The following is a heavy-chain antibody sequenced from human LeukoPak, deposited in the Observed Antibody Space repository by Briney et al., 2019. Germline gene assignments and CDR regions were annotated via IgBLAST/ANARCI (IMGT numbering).Heavy chain of an antibody. CDR1: GGSSSGYY. D-gene: IGHD3-10*01. J-gene: IGHJ4*02. CDR2: INHSGST. Sequence: SETLSLTCAVYGGSSSGYYWSWIRQPPGKGLEWIGEINHSGSTNYNPTLKSRVTISVDTSKNQFSLKLSSVTAADTAVYYCARNRRSLTYYYGSGSYFHWGQGTLVTVSS. V-gene: IGHV4-34*01. CDR3: ARNRRSLTYYYGSGSYFH.